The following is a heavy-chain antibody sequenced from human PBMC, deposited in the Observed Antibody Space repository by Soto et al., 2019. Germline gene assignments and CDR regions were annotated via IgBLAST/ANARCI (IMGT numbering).Heavy chain of an antibody. Sequence: LSLTFTVSGGSISSYYWSWIRQPPGKGLEWIGYIYYSGSTNYNPSLKSRVTISVDTSKNQFSLKLSSVTAADTAVYYCARKVWDFWSGYYTGWFDSWGQGTLVTVSS. CDR3: ARKVWDFWSGYYTGWFDS. CDR2: IYYSGST. D-gene: IGHD3-3*01. J-gene: IGHJ5*02. V-gene: IGHV4-59*01. CDR1: GGSISSYY.